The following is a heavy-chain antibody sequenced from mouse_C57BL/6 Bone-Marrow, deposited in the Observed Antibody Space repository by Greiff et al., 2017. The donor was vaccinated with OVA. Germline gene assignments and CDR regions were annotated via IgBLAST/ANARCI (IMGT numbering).Heavy chain of an antibody. D-gene: IGHD2-5*01. V-gene: IGHV1-59*01. CDR3: ARSSESYSNY. CDR1: GYTFTSYW. CDR2: IDPSDSYT. Sequence: VQLQQPGAELVRPGTSVKLSCKASGYTFTSYWMHWVKQRPGQGLEWIGVIDPSDSYTNYNQKFKGKATLTVDTSSSTAYMQLSSLTSEDSAVYYCARSSESYSNYWGQCTTLTVSS. J-gene: IGHJ2*01.